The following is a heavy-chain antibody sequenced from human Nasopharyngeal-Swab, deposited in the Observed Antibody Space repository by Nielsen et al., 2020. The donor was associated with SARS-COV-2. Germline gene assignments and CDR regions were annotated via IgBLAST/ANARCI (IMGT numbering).Heavy chain of an antibody. CDR2: ISWNSGST. CDR1: GFTFDDYA. Sequence: GGSLRLSCAASGFTFDDYAMHWVRQAPGKGLEWVSGISWNSGSTGYADSVKGRFTISRDNSKTSLYLQMNSLRAEDTALYYCAKALVPGYYYYYMDVWGKGTTVTVSS. J-gene: IGHJ6*03. CDR3: AKALVPGYYYYYMDV. V-gene: IGHV3-9*01. D-gene: IGHD2-2*01.